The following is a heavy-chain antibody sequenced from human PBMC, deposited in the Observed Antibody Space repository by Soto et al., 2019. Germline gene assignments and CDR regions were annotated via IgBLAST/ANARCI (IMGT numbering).Heavy chain of an antibody. V-gene: IGHV3-9*01. CDR1: GFAFRDFA. CDR3: AKYFVTTHHLYQYMDV. CDR2: ITWNGVAM. D-gene: IGHD1-1*01. Sequence: EVQLVESGGNLVQPGRSLRLSCAASGFAFRDFAFHWVRQTPGKGLEWVSGITWNGVAMGYADSVKGRFTISRDDAKNSLYLQMNSLRPEDTALYYCAKYFVTTHHLYQYMDVWGKGTSVTVS. J-gene: IGHJ6*03.